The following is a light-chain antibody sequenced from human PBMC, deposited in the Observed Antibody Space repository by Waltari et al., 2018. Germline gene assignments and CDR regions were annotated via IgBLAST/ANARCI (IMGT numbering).Light chain of an antibody. CDR1: QSLVNSAGNTY. V-gene: IGKV2-30*01. Sequence: DVVMTQSPLSLPVTLGQPASISCRSSQSLVNSAGNTYLNWFQQRPGQSPRRLIYSVSNRDSVVPDRFSGSGSVTDFTLKISRVEAEDVGVYYCMQGKQWPFTFGPGTKVEIK. CDR2: SVS. J-gene: IGKJ3*01. CDR3: MQGKQWPFT.